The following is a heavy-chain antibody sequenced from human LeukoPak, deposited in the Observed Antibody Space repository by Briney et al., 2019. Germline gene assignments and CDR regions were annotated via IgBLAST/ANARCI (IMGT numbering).Heavy chain of an antibody. J-gene: IGHJ5*02. CDR2: INPNSGGT. D-gene: IGHD2-2*03. V-gene: IGHV1-2*02. CDR3: ARDGYCSRTSCYDWFDP. CDR1: GYTFTGYY. Sequence: ASVKVSCKASGYTFTGYYMYWVRQAPGQGLEWMGWINPNSGGTNYAQKFQGRVTMTRDTSISTAYMELSRLRSDDTAVYYCARDGYCSRTSCYDWFDPWGQGTLVTVSS.